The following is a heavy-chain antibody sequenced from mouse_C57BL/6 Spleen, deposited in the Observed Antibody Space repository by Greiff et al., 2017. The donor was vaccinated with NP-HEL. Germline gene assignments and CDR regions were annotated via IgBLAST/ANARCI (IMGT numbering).Heavy chain of an antibody. D-gene: IGHD1-1*01. CDR1: GYTFTSYW. Sequence: VQLQQPGAELVKPGASVKLSCKASGYTFTSYWMHWVKQRPGQGLEWIGMIHPNSGSTNYNEKFKSKATLTVDKSSSTAYMQLSSLTSEDSAVYYCARGITTVVESRGYFDVWGTGTTVTVSS. CDR3: ARGITTVVESRGYFDV. CDR2: IHPNSGST. J-gene: IGHJ1*03. V-gene: IGHV1-64*01.